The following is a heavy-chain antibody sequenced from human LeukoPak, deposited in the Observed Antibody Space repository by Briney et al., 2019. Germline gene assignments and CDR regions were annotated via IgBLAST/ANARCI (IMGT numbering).Heavy chain of an antibody. D-gene: IGHD3-22*01. CDR2: FYSGST. Sequence: SQTLSLTCTVSGGSISSGGYYWSWIRQHPGKGLEWIGYFYSGSTNYNPSLRSRVTISVDTSKNQFSLKLSSVTAADTAVYYCARLYYDSSGYYYFDYWGQGTLVTVSS. V-gene: IGHV4-61*08. CDR1: GGSISSGGYY. J-gene: IGHJ4*02. CDR3: ARLYYDSSGYYYFDY.